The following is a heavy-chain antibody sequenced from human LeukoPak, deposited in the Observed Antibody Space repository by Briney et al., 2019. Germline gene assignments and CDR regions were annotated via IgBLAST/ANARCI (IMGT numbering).Heavy chain of an antibody. J-gene: IGHJ4*02. Sequence: SETLSLTCTVSGGSISSHYWTWIRQPPGKGLEWIGEINHSGSTNYNPSLKSRVTISVDTSKNQFSLKLSSVTAADTAVYYCARGGFYSSGWYAYWGQGTLVTVSS. CDR2: INHSGST. CDR3: ARGGFYSSGWYAY. CDR1: GGSISSHY. D-gene: IGHD6-19*01. V-gene: IGHV4-34*01.